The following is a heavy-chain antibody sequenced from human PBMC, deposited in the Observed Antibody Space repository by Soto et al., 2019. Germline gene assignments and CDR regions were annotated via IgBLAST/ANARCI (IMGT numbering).Heavy chain of an antibody. Sequence: ASVKVSCKASGYTFTGYYMHWVRQAPGQGLEWMGWINPNSGGTNYAQKFQGRVTMTRDTSISTAYMELSRLRSDDTAVYYCAREGGNRYGYSDYWGQGTLVTVSS. CDR1: GYTFTGYY. CDR3: AREGGNRYGYSDY. V-gene: IGHV1-2*02. D-gene: IGHD5-18*01. CDR2: INPNSGGT. J-gene: IGHJ4*02.